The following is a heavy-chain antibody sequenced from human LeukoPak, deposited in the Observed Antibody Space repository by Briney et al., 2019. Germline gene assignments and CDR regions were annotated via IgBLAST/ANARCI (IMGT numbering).Heavy chain of an antibody. Sequence: GESLKISCKASGYSFTTDWIGWVRQMPGEGLEWMGIIYPGDSDTRYSPSFQGQVTISVDKSITTAFLQWSSLKASDTAMYYCARQTRDGSGSRGYSFDFWGQGTLVTVSS. V-gene: IGHV5-51*01. CDR1: GYSFTTDW. CDR2: IYPGDSDT. CDR3: ARQTRDGSGSRGYSFDF. D-gene: IGHD3-10*01. J-gene: IGHJ4*02.